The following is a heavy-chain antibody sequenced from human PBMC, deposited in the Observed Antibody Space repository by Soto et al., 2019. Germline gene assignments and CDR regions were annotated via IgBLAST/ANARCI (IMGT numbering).Heavy chain of an antibody. V-gene: IGHV2-5*02. CDR3: AHRRFHNSDWDRGVFDY. D-gene: IGHD6-19*01. CDR2: IYWDDDK. J-gene: IGHJ4*02. CDR1: GFSLTTSGVG. Sequence: SGPTLVNPTQTLTLTCTFSGFSLTTSGVGVGWIRQPPGKALEYLALIYWDDDKRYSPSLKNRLTITKDTSKNQVVLTMTNLDPVDTAMYYCAHRRFHNSDWDRGVFDYWGQGTLVTVSS.